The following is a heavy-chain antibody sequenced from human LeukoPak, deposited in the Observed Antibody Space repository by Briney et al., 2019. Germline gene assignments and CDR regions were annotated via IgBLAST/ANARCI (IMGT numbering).Heavy chain of an antibody. J-gene: IGHJ4*02. V-gene: IGHV4-59*08. D-gene: IGHD6-6*01. CDR2: IYYSGST. CDR3: ARQSSSSQHFDY. CDR1: GGSISSYY. Sequence: SETLSLTCTVSGGSISSYYWSWLRQPPGKGLEWIGYIYYSGSTNYNPSLKSRVTISVDTSKNQFSLKLSSVTAADTAVYYCARQSSSSQHFDYWGQGTLVTVSS.